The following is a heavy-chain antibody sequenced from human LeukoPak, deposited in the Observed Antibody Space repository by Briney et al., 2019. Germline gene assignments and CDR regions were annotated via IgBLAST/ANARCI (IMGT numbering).Heavy chain of an antibody. CDR3: ARGIYSYGYRGTDY. CDR1: GFTFSSYA. CDR2: ISGSGGST. D-gene: IGHD5-18*01. J-gene: IGHJ4*02. Sequence: GGSLRLSCAASGFTFSSYAMSWVRQAPGKRLEWVSAISGSGGSTYYADSVKGRFTISRDNAKNSLYLQMNSLRAEDTAVYYCARGIYSYGYRGTDYWGQGTLVTVSS. V-gene: IGHV3-23*01.